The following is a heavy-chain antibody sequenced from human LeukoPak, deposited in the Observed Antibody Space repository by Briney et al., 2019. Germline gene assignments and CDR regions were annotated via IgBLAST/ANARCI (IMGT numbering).Heavy chain of an antibody. V-gene: IGHV4-39*01. CDR1: GGSISSSSYY. D-gene: IGHD6-25*01. CDR2: TYYGGDT. Sequence: SETLSLTCTVSGGSISSSSYYWGWIRQPPGKGLEWIGNTYYGGDTYYNPSLKSRVTISVDTSKNQFSLELNPVTAADTAVYYCAAAFDHWGQGTLVTVSS. CDR3: AAAFDH. J-gene: IGHJ4*02.